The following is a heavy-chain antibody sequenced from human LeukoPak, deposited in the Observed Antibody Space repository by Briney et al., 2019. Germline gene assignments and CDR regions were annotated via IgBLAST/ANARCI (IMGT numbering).Heavy chain of an antibody. CDR3: AKPHFDD. Sequence: ASVKVSCKASGYTFTDYYIHWVRQAPGQGLEWMGWINPADGGTKFAQNFQVRVTMTSDTSISTAYMELSSLRAEDTAVYYCAKPHFDDWGQGTLVTVSS. J-gene: IGHJ4*02. CDR1: GYTFTDYY. V-gene: IGHV1-2*02. CDR2: INPADGGT.